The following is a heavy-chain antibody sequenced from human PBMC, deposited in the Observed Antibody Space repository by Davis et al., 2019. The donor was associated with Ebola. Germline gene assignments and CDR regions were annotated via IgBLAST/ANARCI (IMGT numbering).Heavy chain of an antibody. CDR2: SYYSGTT. V-gene: IGHV4-34*01. J-gene: IGHJ4*02. CDR3: ARGGGYCGDSSCYSDY. D-gene: IGHD2-15*01. Sequence: ETLSLTCAVYGGSFSGYYWSWIRQPPGKGLEWIGESYYSGTTNYNPSLKSRVTISVDASKNQFSLSLNSVTAADTAVYYCARGGGYCGDSSCYSDYWGQGTLVAVSS. CDR1: GGSFSGYY.